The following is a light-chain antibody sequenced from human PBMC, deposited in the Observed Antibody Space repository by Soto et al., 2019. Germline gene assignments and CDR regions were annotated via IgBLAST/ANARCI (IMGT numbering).Light chain of an antibody. CDR1: QKISTW. Sequence: DIQMTQSPSTLSASVGDRVTITCRASQKISTWLAWFQQKPGEAPKLLIYKTSHLESGVPSRFSGTGSGTEFTLSIISLQPDDFATYYCQQYNTYSHMYSFGQGTRLEIK. V-gene: IGKV1-5*03. CDR3: QQYNTYSHMYS. CDR2: KTS. J-gene: IGKJ2*01.